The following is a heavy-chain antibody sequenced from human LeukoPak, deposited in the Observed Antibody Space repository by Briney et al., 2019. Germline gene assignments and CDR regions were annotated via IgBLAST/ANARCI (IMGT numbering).Heavy chain of an antibody. Sequence: GGSLRLSCAASGFTFSSYAMTWVRQSPGKGLEWVSSISGSGGNTYSADSVKGRCTISRDNSKKTLYLQMNSLRAEDTAVYYCAKGMSATSGYLELEYWGQGTVVTVSS. J-gene: IGHJ4*02. D-gene: IGHD3-22*01. V-gene: IGHV3-23*01. CDR1: GFTFSSYA. CDR2: ISGSGGNT. CDR3: AKGMSATSGYLELEY.